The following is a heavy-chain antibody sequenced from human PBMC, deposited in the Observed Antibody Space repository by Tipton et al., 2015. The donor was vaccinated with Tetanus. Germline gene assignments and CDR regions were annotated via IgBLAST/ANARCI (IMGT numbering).Heavy chain of an antibody. Sequence: SLRLSCAASGFTFDDYAMHWVRQAPGNGLEWVSGISWNSGSIGYADSVKGRFTISRDNAKNSLYLQMNSLRAEDTALYYCAKDNSPSGSYFRGMDVWGQGTTVTVSS. J-gene: IGHJ6*02. V-gene: IGHV3-9*01. CDR1: GFTFDDYA. CDR3: AKDNSPSGSYFRGMDV. D-gene: IGHD1-26*01. CDR2: ISWNSGSI.